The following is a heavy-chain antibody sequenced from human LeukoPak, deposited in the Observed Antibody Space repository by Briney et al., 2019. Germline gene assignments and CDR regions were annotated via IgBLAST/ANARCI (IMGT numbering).Heavy chain of an antibody. V-gene: IGHV4-39*01. J-gene: IGHJ6*03. CDR1: GGSISSSSYY. Sequence: SETLSLTCTVSGGSISSSSYYWGWIRQPPGKGLEWIGSIYYSGSTYYNPSLKSRVTISVDTSKNQFSLKLSSVTAADTAVYYCARRMAEYCSSTSCYPYYYYYMDVWGKGTTVTVSS. D-gene: IGHD2-2*01. CDR3: ARRMAEYCSSTSCYPYYYYYMDV. CDR2: IYYSGST.